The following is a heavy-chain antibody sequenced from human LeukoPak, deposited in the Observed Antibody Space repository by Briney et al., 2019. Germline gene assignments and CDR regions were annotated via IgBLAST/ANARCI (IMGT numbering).Heavy chain of an antibody. V-gene: IGHV3-9*01. CDR2: ISWNSGNI. CDR3: AKDRRYYDFWSGYYTSTGMDV. Sequence: GGSLRLSCAASGFTFDDYAMHWVRQAPGKGLEWVSGISWNSGNIGYADSVKGRFTISRDNAKNSLYLQMNSLRAEDTALYYCAKDRRYYDFWSGYYTSTGMDVWGQGTTVTVSS. CDR1: GFTFDDYA. J-gene: IGHJ6*02. D-gene: IGHD3-3*01.